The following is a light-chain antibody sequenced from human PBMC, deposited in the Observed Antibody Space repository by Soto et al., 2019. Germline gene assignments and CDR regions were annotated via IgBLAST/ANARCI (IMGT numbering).Light chain of an antibody. CDR3: QTWGTGIVV. CDR2: LNSDGSH. J-gene: IGLJ2*01. CDR1: SGHSTYA. Sequence: QPVLTQSPSASASLGASVKLTCTLSSGHSTYAIAWHQQQPEKGPRYLMKLNSDGSHSKGDGITDRVSGSSSGAERYLTISSLQSEDEADYYCQTWGTGIVVFGGGTKLTVL. V-gene: IGLV4-69*02.